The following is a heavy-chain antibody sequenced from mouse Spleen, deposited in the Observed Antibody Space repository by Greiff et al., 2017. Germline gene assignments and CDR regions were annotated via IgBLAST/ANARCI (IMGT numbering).Heavy chain of an antibody. CDR2: IDPETGGT. J-gene: IGHJ3*01. Sequence: QVQLKESGAELVRPGASVTLSCKASGYTFTDYEMHWVKQTPVHGLEWIGAIDPETGGTAYNQKFKGKATLTADKSSSTAYMELRSLTSEDSAVYYCTRVGTVPWFAYWGQGTLVTVSA. V-gene: IGHV1-15*01. D-gene: IGHD4-1*01. CDR1: GYTFTDYE. CDR3: TRVGTVPWFAY.